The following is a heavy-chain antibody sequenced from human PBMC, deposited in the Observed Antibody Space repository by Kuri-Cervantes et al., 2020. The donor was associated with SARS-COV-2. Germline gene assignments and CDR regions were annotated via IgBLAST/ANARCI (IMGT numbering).Heavy chain of an antibody. D-gene: IGHD1-26*01. CDR2: ISAYNGNT. V-gene: IGHV1-18*01. J-gene: IGHJ6*03. CDR1: GYTFTSYG. CDR3: ARVAVGATHPNYYMDV. Sequence: ASVKVSCKASGYTFTSYGISWVRQAPGQGLEWMGWISAYNGNTNYAQKLQGRVTMTTGTSTSTAYMELRSLRSDDTAVCYCARVAVGATHPNYYMDVWGKGTTVTVSS.